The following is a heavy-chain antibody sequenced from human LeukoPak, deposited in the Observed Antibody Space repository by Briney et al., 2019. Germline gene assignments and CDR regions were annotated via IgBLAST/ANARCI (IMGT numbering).Heavy chain of an antibody. Sequence: GGSLKVSCTASGYTFTGYYMHWVRQAPGQGLERMGWITPNSGETNYAQEFQGRVTMTRDTSISTAYMELSSLGADDTAVYYCARGCITMVRGVIIRRNWFDPWGQGTLVTVSS. J-gene: IGHJ5*02. D-gene: IGHD3-10*01. V-gene: IGHV1-2*02. CDR1: GYTFTGYY. CDR2: ITPNSGET. CDR3: ARGCITMVRGVIIRRNWFDP.